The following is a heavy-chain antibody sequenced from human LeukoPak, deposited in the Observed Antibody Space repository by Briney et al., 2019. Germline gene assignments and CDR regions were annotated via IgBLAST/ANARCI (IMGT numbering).Heavy chain of an antibody. CDR3: AKDRISYTTSPGELSH. J-gene: IGHJ4*02. CDR2: IRGSGEST. Sequence: GGSLRLSCAASGFTFTGYSMNWVRQAPGKGLEWVSTIRGSGESTHYADSVQGRFTISRDNSLYTVYLQMDSLRGDDTAVYYCAKDRISYTTSPGELSHWGQGTLVIVSS. V-gene: IGHV3-23*01. CDR1: GFTFTGYS. D-gene: IGHD3-10*01.